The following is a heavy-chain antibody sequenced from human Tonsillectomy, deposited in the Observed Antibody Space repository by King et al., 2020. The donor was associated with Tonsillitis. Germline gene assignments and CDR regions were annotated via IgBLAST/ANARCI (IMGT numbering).Heavy chain of an antibody. CDR3: ARARGVGVWGDSLVI. J-gene: IGHJ3*02. D-gene: IGHD3-16*01. CDR1: GGTFSSHA. V-gene: IGHV1-69*01. Sequence: QLVQSGADVKKPGSSVKVSCKASGGTFSSHAISWVRQAPGQGPEWMGGIIPILGTVKYAQKFQGRVTISADESTSTAYMELSSLRSEDTAVYYCARARGVGVWGDSLVIWGQGTMVTVSS. CDR2: IIPILGTV.